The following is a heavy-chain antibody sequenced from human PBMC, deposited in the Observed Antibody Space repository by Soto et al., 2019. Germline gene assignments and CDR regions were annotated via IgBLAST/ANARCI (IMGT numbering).Heavy chain of an antibody. D-gene: IGHD6-19*01. CDR2: INHSGST. CDR1: GGSFSGYY. CDR3: AAAVARGWFAP. Sequence: QVQLQQWGAGLLKPSETLSLTCAIYGGSFSGYYWSWIRQPPGKGLEWIGEINHSGSTNYNPSLKRRVAMSVDTAKNQFSLKLSSVTAADMAVYYCAAAVARGWFAPWGQGTLVTVSS. V-gene: IGHV4-34*02. J-gene: IGHJ5*02.